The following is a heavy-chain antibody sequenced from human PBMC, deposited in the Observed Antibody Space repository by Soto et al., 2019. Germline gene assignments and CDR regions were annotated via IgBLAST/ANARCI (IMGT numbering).Heavy chain of an antibody. V-gene: IGHV3-48*01. CDR2: ISSSSTI. D-gene: IGHD5-18*01. Sequence: GGSLRLSWAASGFTFSSYSMNWVRQAPGKGLEWVSYISSSSTIYYADSVKGRFTISRDNAKNSLYLQMNSLRAEDTAVYYCARDYSSYGPFDYWGQGTLVTVSS. CDR1: GFTFSSYS. J-gene: IGHJ4*02. CDR3: ARDYSSYGPFDY.